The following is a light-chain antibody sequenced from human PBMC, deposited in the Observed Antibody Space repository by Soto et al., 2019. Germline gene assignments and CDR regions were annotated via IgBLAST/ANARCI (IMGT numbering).Light chain of an antibody. Sequence: EIVLTQSPVTLSLSPGERATLSCRASQSVSSYLAWYQQKPGQAPRLLIYDESKRATGIPARFSGSGSGTDFTLTISSLEPEDFAVYYCQQRSDWPRLTFGGGTKVEIK. J-gene: IGKJ4*01. CDR1: QSVSSY. CDR3: QQRSDWPRLT. V-gene: IGKV3-11*01. CDR2: DES.